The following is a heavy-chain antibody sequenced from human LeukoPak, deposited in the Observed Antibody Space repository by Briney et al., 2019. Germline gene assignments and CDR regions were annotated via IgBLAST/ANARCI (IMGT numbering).Heavy chain of an antibody. J-gene: IGHJ4*02. V-gene: IGHV3-23*01. D-gene: IGHD3-9*01. CDR1: GFTFSSNG. Sequence: AGGSLRLSCAASGFTFSSNGMSWVRQAPGKGLEWVSAISGSGGSTYYADSVKGRFTISRDNSKNTLYLQMNSLRAEDTAVYYCAKCFDWLLSHDYWGQGTLVTVSS. CDR2: ISGSGGST. CDR3: AKCFDWLLSHDY.